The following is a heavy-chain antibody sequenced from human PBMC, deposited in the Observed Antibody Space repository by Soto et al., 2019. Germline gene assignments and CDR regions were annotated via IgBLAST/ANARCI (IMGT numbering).Heavy chain of an antibody. J-gene: IGHJ6*02. CDR3: ARHRVEETTFVNYYNVMDV. Sequence: QVQLQQWGAGLLKPSETLSLSCAVYGAPFRSRSFGGYYWSWIRQPPGKGLEWIGEITDSGSTNCNPSRKRPVTIPADTSEIQFFPEVISVIATATAAYYCARHRVEETTFVNYYNVMDVLCQGATITVSS. CDR2: ITDSGST. V-gene: IGHV4-34*01. D-gene: IGHD3-16*01. CDR1: GAPFRSRSFGGYY.